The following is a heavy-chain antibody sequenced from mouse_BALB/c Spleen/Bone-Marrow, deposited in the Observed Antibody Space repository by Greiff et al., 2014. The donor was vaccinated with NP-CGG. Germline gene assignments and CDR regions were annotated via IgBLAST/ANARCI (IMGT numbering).Heavy chain of an antibody. D-gene: IGHD2-2*01. CDR2: ISSGGINT. CDR1: GFAFSGYD. Sequence: VQLKESGGGLVKPGGSLKLSCAASGFAFSGYDMSWGRQTPEKRLEGGAYISSGGINTYYPDSVKGRFTISRDNAKNTLYLQMNSLKSEDTAMYYCARQRGYAYAMDYWGQGTSVTVSS. CDR3: ARQRGYAYAMDY. V-gene: IGHV5-12-1*01. J-gene: IGHJ4*01.